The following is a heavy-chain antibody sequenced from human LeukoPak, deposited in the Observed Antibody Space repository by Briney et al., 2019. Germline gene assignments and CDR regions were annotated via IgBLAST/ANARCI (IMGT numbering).Heavy chain of an antibody. D-gene: IGHD6-19*01. Sequence: GGSLRLSCAASGFTFSSYSMNWVRQAPGKGLEWVSYISTGSSIIYHADSVKGRFTISRDNSKNTLYLQMNSLRAEDTAVYYCARDMVAGTASPAGYWGQGTLVTVSS. CDR1: GFTFSSYS. J-gene: IGHJ4*02. V-gene: IGHV3-48*01. CDR2: ISTGSSII. CDR3: ARDMVAGTASPAGY.